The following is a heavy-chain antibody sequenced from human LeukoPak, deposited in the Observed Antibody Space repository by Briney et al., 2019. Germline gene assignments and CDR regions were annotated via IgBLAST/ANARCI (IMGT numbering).Heavy chain of an antibody. Sequence: ASVKVSCKASGYTFISYPITWVRQAPGQGLEWLGWITAYNGYTDYAQMLQGRVTMTTDTPTSTAYMELRSLKSDDTAVYYCARGDCSGGSCYLPEYLQHWGQGTLVTVSS. D-gene: IGHD2-15*01. V-gene: IGHV1-18*01. CDR1: GYTFISYP. J-gene: IGHJ1*01. CDR2: ITAYNGYT. CDR3: ARGDCSGGSCYLPEYLQH.